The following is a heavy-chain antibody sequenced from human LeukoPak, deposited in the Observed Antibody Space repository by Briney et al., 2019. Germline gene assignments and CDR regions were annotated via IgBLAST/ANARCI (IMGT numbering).Heavy chain of an antibody. CDR3: ARRTNDNGDYRGSFGY. CDR1: GYSFSNYW. D-gene: IGHD4-17*01. V-gene: IGHV5-51*01. Sequence: GESLKISCKGSGYSFSNYWIGWVRQMPGKGLEWMGIIYPGDSDTRYSPSLEGQVTISVDKSITTVYLQWSSLKASDSAMYYCARRTNDNGDYRGSFGYWGQGTLVTVSS. J-gene: IGHJ4*02. CDR2: IYPGDSDT.